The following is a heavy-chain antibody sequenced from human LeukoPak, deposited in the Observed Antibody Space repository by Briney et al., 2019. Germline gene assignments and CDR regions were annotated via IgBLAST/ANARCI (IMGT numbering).Heavy chain of an antibody. Sequence: ASVKVSCKASGYTFTSNYIHWVRQAPGQGLEWMGMIYPRDGSTSYAQKFQGRVTVTRDTSTSTVHMELSGLRSEDTAVYYCAKDIRHYYDSSGTDYWGQGTLVTVSS. D-gene: IGHD3-22*01. J-gene: IGHJ4*02. CDR1: GYTFTSNY. V-gene: IGHV1-46*01. CDR2: IYPRDGST. CDR3: AKDIRHYYDSSGTDY.